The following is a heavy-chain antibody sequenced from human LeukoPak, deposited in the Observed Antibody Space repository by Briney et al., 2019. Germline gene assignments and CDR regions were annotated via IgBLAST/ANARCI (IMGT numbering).Heavy chain of an antibody. Sequence: PRGSLRLSCAAPGFTLINSWMSWVRRGPGEGLWWVSNIKQDGIETHSVESVWGRFTLSRDNAQRSRYLQMNRLRAEDTALYYCARDFWGAYRVDYFDYWGQGTLVTVSS. D-gene: IGHD3-3*01. J-gene: IGHJ4*02. CDR1: GFTLINSW. CDR3: ARDFWGAYRVDYFDY. V-gene: IGHV3-7*01. CDR2: IKQDGIET.